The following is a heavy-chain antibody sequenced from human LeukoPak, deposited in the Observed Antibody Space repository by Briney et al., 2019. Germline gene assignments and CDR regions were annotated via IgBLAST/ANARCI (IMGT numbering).Heavy chain of an antibody. D-gene: IGHD3-10*01. Sequence: GGSLRLSCAASGFTFSSHAMSWVRQAPGKGLEWLSNISGGGSTDYADSVKGRFTVSRDNSKNTLYLQMNSLRAEDTAVYFCAKFGELYYFDHWGQGTLVTVSS. CDR1: GFTFSSHA. CDR3: AKFGELYYFDH. CDR2: ISGGGST. J-gene: IGHJ4*02. V-gene: IGHV3-23*01.